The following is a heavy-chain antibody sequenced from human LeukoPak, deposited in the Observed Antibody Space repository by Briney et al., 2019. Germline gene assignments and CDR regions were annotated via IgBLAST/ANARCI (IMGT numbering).Heavy chain of an antibody. CDR3: ARRAPRRLCSSTSCYERQYYYYYMDV. CDR1: GGSFSGYY. D-gene: IGHD2-2*01. Sequence: SETLSLTCAVYGGSFSGYYWSWIGQPPGKGLEWIGEINHSASTNYNPSLKSRVTISVDTSKNQFSLKLSSVTAADTAVYYCARRAPRRLCSSTSCYERQYYYYYMDVWGKGTTVTISS. V-gene: IGHV4-34*01. J-gene: IGHJ6*03. CDR2: INHSAST.